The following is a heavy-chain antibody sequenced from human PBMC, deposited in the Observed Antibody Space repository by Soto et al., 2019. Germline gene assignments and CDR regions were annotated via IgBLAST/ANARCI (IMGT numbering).Heavy chain of an antibody. CDR1: GVTFNVYS. J-gene: IGHJ5*02. Sequence: PGGSLRLSCVASGVTFNVYSINGIRQAPGKGLEFVSFISHSGATRYYADSVRGRFTVSRDSAKTSVYLEMNSLRVEDTATYYCARVGPARTYGAVIIPRFAPWGQGTQVTVSS. V-gene: IGHV3-11*01. D-gene: IGHD3-3*01. CDR3: ARVGPARTYGAVIIPRFAP. CDR2: ISHSGATR.